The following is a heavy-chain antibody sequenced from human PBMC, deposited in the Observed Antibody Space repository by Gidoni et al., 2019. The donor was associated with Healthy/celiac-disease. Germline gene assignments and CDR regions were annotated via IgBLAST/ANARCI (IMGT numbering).Heavy chain of an antibody. D-gene: IGHD2-15*01. Sequence: QVQLVQSGAEVKKPGASVKVSCKASGYTFTSYYMHWVRQAPGQGLEWMGIINPSGGSTSYAQKFQGRVTMTRDTSTSTVYMELSSLRSEDTAVYYCARVGYCSGGSCYRPMPNSGSFDYWGQGTLVTVSS. CDR1: GYTFTSYY. J-gene: IGHJ4*02. V-gene: IGHV1-46*01. CDR2: INPSGGST. CDR3: ARVGYCSGGSCYRPMPNSGSFDY.